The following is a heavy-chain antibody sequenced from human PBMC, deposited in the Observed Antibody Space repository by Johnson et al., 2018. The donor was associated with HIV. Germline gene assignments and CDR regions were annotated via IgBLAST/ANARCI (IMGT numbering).Heavy chain of an antibody. J-gene: IGHJ3*02. V-gene: IGHV3-11*01. Sequence: QVQLVESGGGLVQPGGSLRLSCAASGFTFSDYYMSWIRQAPGKGLEWVSYISSSGSTIYYADSVKGRFTISRDNAENSLYLQMNSLRVDDTAMYYCVRGRDSTGDGGTFDIWGQGTMVTVSS. D-gene: IGHD7-27*01. CDR1: GFTFSDYY. CDR3: VRGRDSTGDGGTFDI. CDR2: ISSSGSTI.